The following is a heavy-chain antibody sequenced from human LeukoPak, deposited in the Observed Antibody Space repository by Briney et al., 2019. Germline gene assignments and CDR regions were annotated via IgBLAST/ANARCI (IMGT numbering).Heavy chain of an antibody. D-gene: IGHD5-18*01. CDR2: ISYDGSNK. Sequence: GGSLRLSCAASGFTFSSYGMHWVRQAPGKGLEWVAVISYDGSNKYYADSVKGRFTISRDNSKNTLYLQMNSLRAEDTAVYYCAKDPGYSYGYGDYWGQGTLVTVSS. V-gene: IGHV3-30*18. CDR1: GFTFSSYG. J-gene: IGHJ4*02. CDR3: AKDPGYSYGYGDY.